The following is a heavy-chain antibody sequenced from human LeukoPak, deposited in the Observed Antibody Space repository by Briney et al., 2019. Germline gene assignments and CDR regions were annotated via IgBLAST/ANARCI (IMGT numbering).Heavy chain of an antibody. V-gene: IGHV3-23*01. J-gene: IGHJ6*03. Sequence: PGGSLRLSCAASGFTFSSYAMSWVRQAPGKGLEWVSAISGSGGSTYYADSVKGRFTISRDNSKNTLYLQMNSLRAEDTAVYYCARDCSSTSCYPYYYYMDVWGKGTTVTVSS. CDR1: GFTFSSYA. CDR2: ISGSGGST. CDR3: ARDCSSTSCYPYYYYMDV. D-gene: IGHD2-2*01.